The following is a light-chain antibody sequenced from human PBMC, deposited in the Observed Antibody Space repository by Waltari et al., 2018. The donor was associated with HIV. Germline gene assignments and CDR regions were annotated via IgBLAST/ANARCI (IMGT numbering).Light chain of an antibody. CDR2: GAS. CDR3: QQYDNWPPWT. V-gene: IGKV3-15*01. CDR1: QSVSYN. Sequence: EIVMTQSPATLSVSPGDRVTLSCRASQSVSYNLAWYQQKPGQAPRLLIYGASTRATGIPARFSGWGSETEFTLTISSLQSEDFATYYCQQYDNWPPWTFGQGTKVEIK. J-gene: IGKJ1*01.